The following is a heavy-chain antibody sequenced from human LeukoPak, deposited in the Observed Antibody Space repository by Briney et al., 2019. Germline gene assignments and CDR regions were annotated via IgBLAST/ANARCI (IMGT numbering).Heavy chain of an antibody. CDR2: ISYDGSNK. Sequence: GGSLRLSCAASGFTFSSYAMHWVRQAPGKGLEWVAVISYDGSNKYYADSVKGRFTISRDNSKNTLYPQMNSLRADDTAVYYCARSMYCGGDCYYYFDYWGQGTLVTVAS. V-gene: IGHV3-30*04. CDR3: ARSMYCGGDCYYYFDY. D-gene: IGHD2-21*02. CDR1: GFTFSSYA. J-gene: IGHJ4*02.